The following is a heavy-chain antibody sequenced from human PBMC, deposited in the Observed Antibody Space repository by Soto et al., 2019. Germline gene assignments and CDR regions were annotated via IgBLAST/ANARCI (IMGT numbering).Heavy chain of an antibody. CDR2: ISGSGGST. CDR1: GFTFSSYA. J-gene: IGHJ6*03. CDR3: PRSGSYSYYYYYYMDV. D-gene: IGHD3-10*01. V-gene: IGHV3-23*01. Sequence: GGSLRLSCAASGFTFSSYAMSWVRQAPGKGLEWVSAISGSGGSTYYADSVKGRFTISRDNSKNTLYLQMNSLRAEDTAVYYCPRSGSYSYYYYYYMDVWGKGTTVTVSS.